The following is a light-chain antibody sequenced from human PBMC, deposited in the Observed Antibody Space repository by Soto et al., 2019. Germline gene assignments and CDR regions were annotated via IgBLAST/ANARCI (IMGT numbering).Light chain of an antibody. V-gene: IGLV2-23*01. CDR3: CSYAGTSTVV. CDR2: EGN. CDR1: SSDVGTYNL. J-gene: IGLJ2*01. Sequence: QSALTQPASVSGSPGQSITISCTGTSSDVGTYNLVSWYQQHPGKAPKLMIYEGNKRPSGISNRFSGSKSGNTASLTISGLQAEVEADYFCCSYAGTSTVVFGGGTKVTVL.